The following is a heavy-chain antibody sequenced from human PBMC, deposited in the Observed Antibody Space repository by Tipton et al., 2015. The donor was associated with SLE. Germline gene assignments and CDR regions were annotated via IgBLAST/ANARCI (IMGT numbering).Heavy chain of an antibody. J-gene: IGHJ4*02. V-gene: IGHV4-39*01. CDR2: IYYSGST. CDR1: GGSISSSSYY. CDR3: AGYTSGWYNGPDC. D-gene: IGHD6-19*01. Sequence: TLSLTCTVSGGSISSSSYYWGWIRQPPGKGLEWIGSIYYSGSTYYNPSLKSRVTIYVDTSKNQFSLKLSSGTAADTAVYYCAGYTSGWYNGPDCWGQGTLVTVSS.